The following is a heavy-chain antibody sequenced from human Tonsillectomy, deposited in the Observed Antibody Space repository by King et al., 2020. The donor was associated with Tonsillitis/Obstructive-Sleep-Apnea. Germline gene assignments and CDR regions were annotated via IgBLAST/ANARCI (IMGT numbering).Heavy chain of an antibody. CDR3: ARDCRRGDSGGYYPRWYYYYYMDV. J-gene: IGHJ6*03. D-gene: IGHD3-22*01. CDR1: GFTFSDYY. Sequence: VQLVESGGGLVKPGGSLRLSCAASGFTFSDYYMSWSRPAPGKGLEWVSYISSSSSYTNYADSVKGRFTISRDNAKNSLYRQMTSLIAEDTAVYYCARDCRRGDSGGYYPRWYYYYYMDVWGKGTTVTVSS. CDR2: ISSSSSYT. V-gene: IGHV3-11*05.